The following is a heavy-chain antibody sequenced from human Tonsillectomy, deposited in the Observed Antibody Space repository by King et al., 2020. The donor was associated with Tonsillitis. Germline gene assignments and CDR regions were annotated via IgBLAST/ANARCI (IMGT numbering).Heavy chain of an antibody. CDR1: GFAFSRYG. CDR3: ARERLYSSGWGIDY. J-gene: IGHJ4*02. Sequence: QLVQSGGGVVQPGRSLRLSCAASGFAFSRYGMHWVRQAPGKGLEWVAVLSYDASRENYADSVKGRFTISRDNSNNTLYLQMSSLRAEDTAVYYCARERLYSSGWGIDYWGQGSLVTVSS. V-gene: IGHV3-33*05. CDR2: LSYDASRE. D-gene: IGHD6-19*01.